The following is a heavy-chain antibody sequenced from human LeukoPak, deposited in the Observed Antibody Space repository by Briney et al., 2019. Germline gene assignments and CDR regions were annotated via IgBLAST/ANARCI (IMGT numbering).Heavy chain of an antibody. J-gene: IGHJ6*03. Sequence: ASVKVSCKASGYTFTGYYMHWVRQAPGQGLEWMGWINPNSGNTGYAQKFQGRVTITRNTSISTAYMELSSLRSEDTAVYYCARGLRFLEWLDYYYYMDVWGKGTTVTVSS. CDR1: GYTFTGYY. V-gene: IGHV1-8*03. D-gene: IGHD3-3*01. CDR2: INPNSGNT. CDR3: ARGLRFLEWLDYYYYMDV.